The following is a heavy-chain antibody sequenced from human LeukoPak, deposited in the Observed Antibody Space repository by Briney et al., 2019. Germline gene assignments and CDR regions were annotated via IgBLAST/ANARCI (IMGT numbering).Heavy chain of an antibody. D-gene: IGHD6-19*01. V-gene: IGHV3-7*01. J-gene: IGHJ4*02. CDR2: IKEDGSEK. CDR1: GFTFNRAW. CDR3: VTKEPSTSGWSY. Sequence: GGSLRLSCTASGFTFNRAWTAWVRQAPGKGLEWVANIKEDGSEKNYVDSVKGRFTISGDNAENSVYLQMNDLRAEATGVYYCVTKEPSTSGWSYWGQGTLVTVSS.